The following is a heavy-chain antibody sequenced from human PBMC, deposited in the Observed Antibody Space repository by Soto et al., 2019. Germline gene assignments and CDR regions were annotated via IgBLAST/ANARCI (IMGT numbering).Heavy chain of an antibody. V-gene: IGHV3-11*01. J-gene: IGHJ3*02. CDR1: GFTFSGFY. D-gene: IGHD3-16*02. CDR2: ISDSGDTI. CDR3: AYQVRAFDI. Sequence: PGGSLRLSCAASGFTFSGFYMSWIRQAPGKGLEWVSYISDSGDTIYYADSVKGRFTISRDNAKNSVYLQMNSVRAEDTAVYYCAYQVRAFDIWGQGTMVP.